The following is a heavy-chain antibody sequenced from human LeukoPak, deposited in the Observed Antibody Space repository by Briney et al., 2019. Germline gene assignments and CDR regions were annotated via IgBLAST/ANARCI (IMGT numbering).Heavy chain of an antibody. V-gene: IGHV4-30-4*07. D-gene: IGHD6-19*01. CDR1: GGSISNGDYS. CDR2: IYYSGST. J-gene: IGHJ4*02. Sequence: PSETLSLTCVVSGGSISNGDYSWTWIRQPPGRGLEWIGYIYYSGSTYYNPSVKSRVTISVDTSKNQFSLKLRSMTAADTAVYYCVREIAVAAEFYFDYWGQGTLVTVSS. CDR3: VREIAVAAEFYFDY.